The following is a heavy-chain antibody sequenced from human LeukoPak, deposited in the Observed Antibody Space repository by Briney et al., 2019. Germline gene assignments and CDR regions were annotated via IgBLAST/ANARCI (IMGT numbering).Heavy chain of an antibody. CDR2: IKQDGSEK. D-gene: IGHD3-9*01. V-gene: IGHV3-7*01. CDR1: GFTFSSYW. CDR3: ARDKLFTEIRYFDWSPSDL. J-gene: IGHJ3*01. Sequence: SGGSLRLSCAASGFTFSSYWMSWVRQAPGKGLEWVANIKQDGSEKYYVDSVKGRFTISRDNAKNSLYLQMNSLRAEDTAVYYCARDKLFTEIRYFDWSPSDLWGQGTMVTVSS.